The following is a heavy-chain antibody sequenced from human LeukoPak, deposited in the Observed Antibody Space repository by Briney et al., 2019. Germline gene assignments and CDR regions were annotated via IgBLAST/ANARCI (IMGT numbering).Heavy chain of an antibody. Sequence: ASVKVSCKVSGHTLTELSMHWVRRAPGKGLEWMGGFDPEDGETIYAQKFQGRVTMTEDTSTDTAYMELSSLRSEDTAVYYCATPLYSGSYWDYWGQGTLVTVSS. V-gene: IGHV1-24*01. D-gene: IGHD1-26*01. CDR3: ATPLYSGSYWDY. J-gene: IGHJ4*02. CDR2: FDPEDGET. CDR1: GHTLTELS.